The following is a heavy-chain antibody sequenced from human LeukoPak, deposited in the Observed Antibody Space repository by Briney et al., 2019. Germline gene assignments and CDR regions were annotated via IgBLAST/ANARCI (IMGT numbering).Heavy chain of an antibody. CDR2: INPSNGDT. D-gene: IGHD6-13*01. CDR1: GYTFTYHY. CDR3: ARGDSSSWYRPYYYGMDV. J-gene: IGHJ6*02. Sequence: EASVKVSCKASGYTFTYHYIHLVRQAPGQGLEWMGIINPSNGDTNYAQRFQGRVTMTRDTSISTAYMELSRLRSDDTAVYYCARGDSSSWYRPYYYGMDVWGQGTTVTVSS. V-gene: IGHV1-2*02.